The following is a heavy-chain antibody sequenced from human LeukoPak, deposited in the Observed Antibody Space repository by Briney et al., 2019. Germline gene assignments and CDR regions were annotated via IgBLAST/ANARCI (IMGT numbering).Heavy chain of an antibody. CDR3: AREDGDYFDY. V-gene: IGHV3-30-3*01. D-gene: IGHD4-17*01. J-gene: IGHJ4*02. Sequence: PGGSLRLSCAASRFTFSSYAMHWVRQAPGKGLEWVAVISYDGSNKYYADSVKGRFTISRDNSKNTLYLQMNSLRAEDTAVYYCAREDGDYFDYWGQGTLVTVSS. CDR2: ISYDGSNK. CDR1: RFTFSSYA.